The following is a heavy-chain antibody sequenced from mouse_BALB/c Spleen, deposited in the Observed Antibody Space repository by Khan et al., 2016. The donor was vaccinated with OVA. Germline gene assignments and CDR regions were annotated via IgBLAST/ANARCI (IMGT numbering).Heavy chain of an antibody. CDR2: ISSGGSYT. D-gene: IGHD2-10*02. J-gene: IGHJ4*01. CDR3: TRDLYGNPYYYAMDY. CDR1: GFTFSSYT. V-gene: IGHV5-6-4*01. Sequence: DVKLVESGGGLVKPGGSLKLSCAASGFTFSSYTMSWVRQTPEKRLEWVATISSGGSYTYYPDSVKGRFTISRDNAKNTLYLQMSSLKSEDTAMYYCTRDLYGNPYYYAMDYWGQGTSVTVSS.